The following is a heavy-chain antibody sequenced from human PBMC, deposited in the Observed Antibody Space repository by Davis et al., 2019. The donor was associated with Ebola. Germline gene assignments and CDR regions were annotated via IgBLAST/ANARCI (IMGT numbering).Heavy chain of an antibody. J-gene: IGHJ4*02. V-gene: IGHV3-30-3*01. CDR1: GFTFSSYA. CDR3: ARDYGGYGDYEWDY. CDR2: ISYDGSNK. D-gene: IGHD4-17*01. Sequence: PGGSLRLSCAASGFTFSSYAMHWVRQAPGKGLEWVAVISYDGSNKYYADSVKGRFTISRDNSKNTLYLQMNSLRAEDTAVYYCARDYGGYGDYEWDYWGQGTLVTVSS.